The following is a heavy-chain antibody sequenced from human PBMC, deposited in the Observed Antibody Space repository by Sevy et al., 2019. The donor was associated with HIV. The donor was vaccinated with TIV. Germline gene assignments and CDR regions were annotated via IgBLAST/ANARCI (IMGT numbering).Heavy chain of an antibody. V-gene: IGHV5-51*01. CDR2: IFPDDSDT. CDR1: GYSFTSHW. Sequence: GESLKISCQGSGYSFTSHWIGWVRHMPGKGLEWMGIIFPDDSDTRYSPSFQGQVSFSADKSINTAYLQWSSLKASDTAMYYCATSRSGYFDSSGYYISWGQRTLVTVSS. CDR3: ATSRSGYFDSSGYYIS. D-gene: IGHD3-22*01. J-gene: IGHJ4*02.